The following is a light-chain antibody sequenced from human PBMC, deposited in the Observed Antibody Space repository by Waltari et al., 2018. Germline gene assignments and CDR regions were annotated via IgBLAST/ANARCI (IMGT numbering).Light chain of an antibody. CDR1: QSLLYSSNNKNY. V-gene: IGKV4-1*01. Sequence: DIVMTQSPDSLAVSLGERVTINCKSGQSLLYSSNNKNYLAWYQQKPGQAPKLLIYWASTRESGVPNRFSGSGSGTDFTLTISGLQAEDVAVYYCQQYYSTPLTFGGGTKVEIK. CDR3: QQYYSTPLT. J-gene: IGKJ4*01. CDR2: WAS.